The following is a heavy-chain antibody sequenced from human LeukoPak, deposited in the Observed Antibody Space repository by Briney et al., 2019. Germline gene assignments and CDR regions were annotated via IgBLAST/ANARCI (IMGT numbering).Heavy chain of an antibody. J-gene: IGHJ1*01. CDR3: ARGGAARLHFQN. V-gene: IGHV4-59*01. CDR1: GGSISTYY. CDR2: IYHSGST. D-gene: IGHD6-6*01. Sequence: SETLSLTCTVSGGSISTYYWNWSRQPPGKGLEWIGYIYHSGSTNYNPSLQSRVTISVDTSKNQFSLNLNSVTAADTAVYYCARGGAARLHFQNWGQGTLVTVSS.